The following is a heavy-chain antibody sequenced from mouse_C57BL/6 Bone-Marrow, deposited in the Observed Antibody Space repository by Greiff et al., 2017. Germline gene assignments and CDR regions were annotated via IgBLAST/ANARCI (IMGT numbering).Heavy chain of an antibody. Sequence: QVQLQQPGAELVKPGASVKLSCKASGYTFTSYWMHWVKQRPGQGLEWIGMIHPNSGSTNYHEKFKSKATLTVDKSSSTAYMKLSSLTSEDSAVYYCAIYYDYGAWFAYWGQGTLVTVSA. CDR3: AIYYDYGAWFAY. D-gene: IGHD2-4*01. V-gene: IGHV1-64*01. CDR1: GYTFTSYW. CDR2: IHPNSGST. J-gene: IGHJ3*01.